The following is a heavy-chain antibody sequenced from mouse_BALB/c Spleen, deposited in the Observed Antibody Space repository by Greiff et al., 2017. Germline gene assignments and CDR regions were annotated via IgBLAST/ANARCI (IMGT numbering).Heavy chain of an antibody. D-gene: IGHD1-1*01. V-gene: IGHV2-5-1*01. CDR3: APTTLVATRAMDY. J-gene: IGHJ4*01. Sequence: QVQLQQSGPSLVQPSQSLSITCTASGFSLTSYGVHWVRQSPGKGLEWLGVIWRGGSTDYNAAFMSRLSITKDNSKSQVFFNMNSLQTDDTAIYYCAPTTLVATRAMDYWGQGTSVTVSA. CDR2: IWRGGST. CDR1: GFSLTSYG.